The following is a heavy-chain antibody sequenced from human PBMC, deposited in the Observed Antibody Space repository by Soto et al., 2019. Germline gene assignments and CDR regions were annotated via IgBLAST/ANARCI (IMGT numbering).Heavy chain of an antibody. J-gene: IGHJ4*02. D-gene: IGHD2-15*01. CDR1: GFTFSSSV. V-gene: IGHV3-23*01. CDR2: ISGSGGSA. CDR3: AKGKAIAGTDY. Sequence: GGALRLSCTISGFTFSSSVLSWVRQAPGKGLEWVSAISGSGGSAYYADSVKGRFTISRDNSKNTLYLQMNSLRAEDTAVYYCAKGKAIAGTDYWGQGTLVTVSS.